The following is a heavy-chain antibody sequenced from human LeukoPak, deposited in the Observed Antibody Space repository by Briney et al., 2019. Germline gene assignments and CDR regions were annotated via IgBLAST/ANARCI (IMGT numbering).Heavy chain of an antibody. CDR2: ISGSGGST. Sequence: GGSLRLSCAASGVTFSSYAMSWVRQAPGKGLEWVSAISGSGGSTYYADSVKGRFTISRDNSKNTLYLQMNSLRAEDTAVYYCAKDLSYYDSSGYLDYWGQGTLVTVSS. V-gene: IGHV3-23*01. J-gene: IGHJ4*02. CDR1: GVTFSSYA. CDR3: AKDLSYYDSSGYLDY. D-gene: IGHD3-22*01.